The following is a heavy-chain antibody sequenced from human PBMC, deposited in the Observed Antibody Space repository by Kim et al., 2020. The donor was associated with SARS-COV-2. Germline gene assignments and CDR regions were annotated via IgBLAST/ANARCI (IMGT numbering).Heavy chain of an antibody. CDR3: AKDIDEGFGELLT. D-gene: IGHD3-10*01. V-gene: IGHV3-9*01. J-gene: IGHJ5*02. Sequence: GGSLRLSCAASGFTFDDYAMHWVRQAPGKGLEWVSGINWNSGSIGYADSVKGRFTISRDNAKNSLYLQMNSLRAEDTALYYCAKDIDEGFGELLTWGQGTLVTVSS. CDR2: INWNSGSI. CDR1: GFTFDDYA.